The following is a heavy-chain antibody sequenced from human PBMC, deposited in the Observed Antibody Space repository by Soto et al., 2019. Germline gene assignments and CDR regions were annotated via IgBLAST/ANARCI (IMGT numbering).Heavy chain of an antibody. CDR2: ISYDGSNK. CDR3: ANDIIVIPGAKGLDY. D-gene: IGHD2-2*01. J-gene: IGHJ4*02. Sequence: GGSLRLSCAASGFTFSSYGMHWVRQAPGKGLEWVAVISYDGSNKYYADYVKGRFTISRDNSKNTLYLQMNSLRAEDTAVYYCANDIIVIPGAKGLDYWGQGALVTVSS. CDR1: GFTFSSYG. V-gene: IGHV3-30*18.